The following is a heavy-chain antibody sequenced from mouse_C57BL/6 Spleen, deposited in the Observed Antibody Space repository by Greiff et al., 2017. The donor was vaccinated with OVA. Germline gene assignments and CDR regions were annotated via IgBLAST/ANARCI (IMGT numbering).Heavy chain of an antibody. CDR2: IYPGSGST. CDR1: GYTFTSYW. J-gene: IGHJ1*03. D-gene: IGHD1-1*01. Sequence: VKLQQPGAELVKPGASVKMSCKASGYTFTSYWITWVKQRPGQGLEWLGDIYPGSGSTNYNEKFKSKATLTVDTSSSTAYMQLRSLTSEDSAVYYCARKGLRYPWYFDVWGTGTTVTVSS. CDR3: ARKGLRYPWYFDV. V-gene: IGHV1-55*01.